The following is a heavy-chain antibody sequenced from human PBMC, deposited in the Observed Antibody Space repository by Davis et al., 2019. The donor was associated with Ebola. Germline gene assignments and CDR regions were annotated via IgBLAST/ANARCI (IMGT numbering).Heavy chain of an antibody. CDR1: GYTFTGYY. V-gene: IGHV1-2*02. CDR2: INPNSGGT. CDR3: ARARGGTEYDAFDI. D-gene: IGHD2-8*02. Sequence: ASVKVSCKASGYTFTGYYMQWVRQAPGQGLEWMGWINPNSGGTNYAQKFQGRVTMTRDTSISTAYMELSSLRSDDTAVYHCARARGGTEYDAFDIWGQGTMVTVSS. J-gene: IGHJ3*02.